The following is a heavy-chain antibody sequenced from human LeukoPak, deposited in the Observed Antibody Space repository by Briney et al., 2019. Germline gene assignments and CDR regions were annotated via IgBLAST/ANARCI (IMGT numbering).Heavy chain of an antibody. CDR1: GFTFSSYA. CDR3: ARTGEWELLIDY. D-gene: IGHD1-26*01. Sequence: GSLRLSCAASGFTFSSYAMSWVRQPPGKGLKWIGSIYYSGSTHYNPSLKSRVTISVDTSKNQFSLKLSSVTAADTAVYYCARTGEWELLIDYWGQGTLVTVSS. V-gene: IGHV4-38-2*01. CDR2: IYYSGST. J-gene: IGHJ4*02.